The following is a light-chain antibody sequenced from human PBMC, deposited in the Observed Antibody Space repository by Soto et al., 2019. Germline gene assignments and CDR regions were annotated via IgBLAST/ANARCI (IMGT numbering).Light chain of an antibody. CDR3: QQYDNLPWT. CDR2: GAS. CDR1: QGISIY. J-gene: IGKJ1*01. Sequence: DIQMTQSPSSLSASVGDRVTITCRASQGISIYLAWYQQTPGKVPKHLIYGASKLQSGVPSRFSGSGSGTDFTFTISSLQPEDIATYYCQQYDNLPWTFGQGTKVDIK. V-gene: IGKV1-27*01.